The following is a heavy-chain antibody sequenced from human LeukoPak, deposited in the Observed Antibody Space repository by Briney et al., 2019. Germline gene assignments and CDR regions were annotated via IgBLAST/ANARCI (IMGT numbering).Heavy chain of an antibody. CDR1: GGSISSSSYY. CDR3: AKPACSGGRWYFDY. D-gene: IGHD2-15*01. Sequence: ASETLSLTCTVSGGSISSSSYYWGWIRQPPGKGLEWIGSIYYSGSTYYNPSLKSRVTISVDTSKNQFSLKLSSVTAADTAVLFWAKPACSGGRWYFDYRGQGTLVTVSS. J-gene: IGHJ4*02. CDR2: IYYSGST. V-gene: IGHV4-39*01.